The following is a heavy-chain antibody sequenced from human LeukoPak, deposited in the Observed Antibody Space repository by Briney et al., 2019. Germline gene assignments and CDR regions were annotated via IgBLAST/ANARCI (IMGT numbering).Heavy chain of an antibody. J-gene: IGHJ4*02. D-gene: IGHD2/OR15-2a*01. CDR1: GFTFSSYG. V-gene: IGHV3-33*01. CDR3: AREPRTFYSRLDYFDY. Sequence: PGRSLRLSCAASGFTFSSYGMHWVRQAPGKGLEWVAVIWYDGSNKYYADSVKGRFTISRDNSKNTLYLQMNSLRAKDTAVYYCAREPRTFYSRLDYFDYWGQGTLVTVSS. CDR2: IWYDGSNK.